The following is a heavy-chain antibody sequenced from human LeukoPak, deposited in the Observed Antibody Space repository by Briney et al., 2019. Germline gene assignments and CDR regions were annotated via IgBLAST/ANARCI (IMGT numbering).Heavy chain of an antibody. V-gene: IGHV4-31*03. D-gene: IGHD6-6*01. CDR3: ARAQPPEGDSSSSNYYGMDV. J-gene: IGHJ6*02. CDR2: IYYSGST. Sequence: PSQTLSLTCTVSGGSISSGGYYWSWIRQHPGKGLEWIGYIYYSGSTYYNPSLKSRVTISVDTSKNQFSLKLSSVTAADTAVYYCARAQPPEGDSSSSNYYGMDVWGQGTTVTVSS. CDR1: GGSISSGGYY.